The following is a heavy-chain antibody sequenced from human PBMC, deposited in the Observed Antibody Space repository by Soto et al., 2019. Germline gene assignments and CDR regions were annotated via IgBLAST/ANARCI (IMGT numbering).Heavy chain of an antibody. CDR2: ISGSGGST. CDR3: ASFTMIGVGPSRFDY. J-gene: IGHJ4*02. CDR1: GFTFSSYA. Sequence: PGGSLRLSCAASGFTFSSYAMSWVRQAPGKGLEWVSAISGSGGSTYYADSVKGRFTISRDNSKNTLYLQMNSLRAEDTAVYYCASFTMIGVGPSRFDYWGQGTLVTVSS. V-gene: IGHV3-23*01. D-gene: IGHD3-22*01.